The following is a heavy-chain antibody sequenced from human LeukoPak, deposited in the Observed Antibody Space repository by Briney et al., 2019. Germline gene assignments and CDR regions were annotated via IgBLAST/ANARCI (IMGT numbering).Heavy chain of an antibody. CDR1: GGSISSYY. Sequence: SETLSLTCTVSGGSISSYYWSWIRQPPGKGLEWIGYIYYSGSTNYNPSLKSRVTISVDTSKNQFSLKLSSVTAADTALYYCARGYYDFWSGSFDNWGQGALVTVAS. J-gene: IGHJ4*02. D-gene: IGHD3-3*01. CDR3: ARGYYDFWSGSFDN. V-gene: IGHV4-59*01. CDR2: IYYSGST.